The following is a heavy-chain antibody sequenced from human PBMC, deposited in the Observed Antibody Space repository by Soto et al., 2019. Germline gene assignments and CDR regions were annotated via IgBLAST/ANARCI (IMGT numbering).Heavy chain of an antibody. CDR1: GYSFTSYW. Sequence: PGESLKISCKGSGYSFTSYWIGWVRQMPGKGLEWMGIIYPGDSDTRYSPSFQGQVTISADKSISTAYLQWSSLKASDTAIYYCARLSILATVTTPFDYWGQGTLVTVSS. CDR3: ARLSILATVTTPFDY. CDR2: IYPGDSDT. D-gene: IGHD4-17*01. J-gene: IGHJ4*02. V-gene: IGHV5-51*01.